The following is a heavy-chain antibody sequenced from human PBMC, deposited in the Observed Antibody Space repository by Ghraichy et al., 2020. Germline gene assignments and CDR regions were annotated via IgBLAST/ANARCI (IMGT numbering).Heavy chain of an antibody. CDR1: GYSISSGYF. CDR3: ARGRYDTSAYYYTS. J-gene: IGHJ4*02. V-gene: IGHV4-38-2*02. CDR2: IFRSGGT. D-gene: IGHD3-22*01. Sequence: SETLSLTCTVSGYSISSGYFWGWIRQPPGKGLEWIANIFRSGGTFYNPSLKSRVTISVDTSKNQFSLRLDSVTAADTAFYYCARGRYDTSAYYYTSWGQGTLVTVSS.